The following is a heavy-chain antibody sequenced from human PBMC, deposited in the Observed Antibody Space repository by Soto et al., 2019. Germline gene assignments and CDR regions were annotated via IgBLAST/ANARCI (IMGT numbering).Heavy chain of an antibody. CDR3: ARVRVLYSYCSFLTHYHLDF. V-gene: IGHV4-34*01. Sequence: ASEALSLTSDIHGGSFSGYYWSRIRQPPRKGQEWIGEINHSGSTNFNPSLESRVIISVDTSKTQFSLKLSSVTAADTAVYYCARVRVLYSYCSFLTHYHLDFWGKRTTVTVSS. D-gene: IGHD5-18*01. J-gene: IGHJ6*04. CDR1: GGSFSGYY. CDR2: INHSGST.